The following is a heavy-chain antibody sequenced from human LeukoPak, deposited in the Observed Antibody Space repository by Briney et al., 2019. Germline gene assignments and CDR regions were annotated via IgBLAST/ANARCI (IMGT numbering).Heavy chain of an antibody. CDR1: GGSISSYY. CDR3: ARAGEQLVPVHYFDY. Sequence: PSETLSLTCTVSGGSISSYYWSWIRQPPGKGLEWIEYIYYSGSTNYNPSLKSRVTISVDTSKNQFSLKLSSVTAADTAVYYCARAGEQLVPVHYFDYWGQGTLVTVSS. CDR2: IYYSGST. V-gene: IGHV4-59*01. D-gene: IGHD6-6*01. J-gene: IGHJ4*02.